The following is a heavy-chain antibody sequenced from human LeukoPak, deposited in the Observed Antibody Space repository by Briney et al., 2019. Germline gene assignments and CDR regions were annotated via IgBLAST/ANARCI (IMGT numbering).Heavy chain of an antibody. CDR1: GFTFSGSA. CDR3: TRLDGYSAQDY. J-gene: IGHJ4*02. Sequence: GGSLRLSCAASGFTFSGSAMHWVRQASGKGLEWVGRIRSKANSYATAYAASVKGRFTISRDDSKNTAYLQMNSLKAEDTAVYYCTRLDGYSAQDYWGQGTLVTVSS. D-gene: IGHD5-12*01. V-gene: IGHV3-73*01. CDR2: IRSKANSYAT.